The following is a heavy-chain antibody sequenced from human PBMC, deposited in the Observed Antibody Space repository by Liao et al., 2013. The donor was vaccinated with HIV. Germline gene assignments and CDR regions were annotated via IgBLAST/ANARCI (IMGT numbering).Heavy chain of an antibody. J-gene: IGHJ1*01. D-gene: IGHD6-13*01. Sequence: QVQLQESGPGLVKPSETLSLTCTVSGGSISSFYWSWIRQPAGKGLEWIGRIYTSGSTNYNPSLKSRVTMSVDTSKNQFSLKLSSVTAADTAVYYCARGGTALAGRAAYFQHWGQGHPGHRLL. CDR2: IYTSGST. CDR1: GGSISSFY. V-gene: IGHV4-4*07. CDR3: ARGGTALAGRAAYFQH.